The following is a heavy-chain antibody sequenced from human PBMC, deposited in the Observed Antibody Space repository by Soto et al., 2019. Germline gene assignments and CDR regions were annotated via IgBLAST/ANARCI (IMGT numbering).Heavy chain of an antibody. CDR1: GYDVTRYY. J-gene: IGHJ6*02. V-gene: IGHV1-46*01. CDR2: INPTGGGRT. D-gene: IGHD1-1*01. Sequence: QVQLVQSGAEVKKPGASVKVSCKASGYDVTRYYIHWVRQGPGQGLEWMGIINPTGGGRTKYAQKFQGRVTVTSDRSTSTVYMELTSLRSDDTAVCYCAKVGENDGDPHLDYYYYGMDVWGQGTTVTVSS. CDR3: AKVGENDGDPHLDYYYYGMDV.